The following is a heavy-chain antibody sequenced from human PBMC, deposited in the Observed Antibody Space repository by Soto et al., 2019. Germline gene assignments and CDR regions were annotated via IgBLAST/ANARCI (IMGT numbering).Heavy chain of an antibody. Sequence: GSLRLSCAAAGFTFSSYWMSWVRQAPGKGLEWVANINQDRSEKYYVDSVKGRFTISRDNAKNSLYLQMNSLRAEDTAVYYCARWNSYGYYFDYWGQGTLVTVSS. CDR1: GFTFSSYW. J-gene: IGHJ4*02. D-gene: IGHD5-18*01. CDR2: INQDRSEK. CDR3: ARWNSYGYYFDY. V-gene: IGHV3-7*01.